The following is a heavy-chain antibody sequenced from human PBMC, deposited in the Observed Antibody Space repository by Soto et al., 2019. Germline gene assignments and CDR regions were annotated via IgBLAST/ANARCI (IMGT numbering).Heavy chain of an antibody. D-gene: IGHD3-3*01. V-gene: IGHV3-53*01. CDR3: VRGPSDHKLRLVGWPSGDY. CDR2: IYSGHTT. Sequence: GGSLRLSCVASGFIVSSNQMSWVRQAPGKGLEWVSVIYSGHTTYYADSVEGRFTISRDDSKNTLYLQMNSLRVEDTAVYYCVRGPSDHKLRLVGWPSGDYWGQGALVTVSS. CDR1: GFIVSSNQ. J-gene: IGHJ4*02.